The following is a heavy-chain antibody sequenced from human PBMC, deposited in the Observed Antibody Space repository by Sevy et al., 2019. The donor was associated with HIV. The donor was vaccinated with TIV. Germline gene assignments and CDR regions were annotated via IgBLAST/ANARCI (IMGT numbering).Heavy chain of an antibody. J-gene: IGHJ5*01. CDR3: ARLSFENDS. Sequence: SETLSLTCTVSGGSISSYYWSWIRQPPGKGLEWIGYIYYSGSINYNRSLRSRVTISVDTSKNQFSLKLSSVTAADTAVYYCARLSFENDSWGQRTLVTVSS. CDR2: IYYSGSI. CDR1: GGSISSYY. V-gene: IGHV4-59*12.